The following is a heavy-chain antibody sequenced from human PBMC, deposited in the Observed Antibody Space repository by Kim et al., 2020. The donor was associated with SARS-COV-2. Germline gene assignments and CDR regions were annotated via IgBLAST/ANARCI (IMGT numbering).Heavy chain of an antibody. J-gene: IGHJ4*02. CDR2: ISYDGSNK. CDR3: AKDLLYEDFDY. CDR1: GFTFSSYG. D-gene: IGHD2-2*02. Sequence: GGSLRLSCAASGFTFSSYGMHWVRQAPGKGLEWVAVISYDGSNKYYADSVKGRFTISRDNSKNTLYLQMNSLRAEDTAVYYCAKDLLYEDFDYWGQGTLVTVSS. V-gene: IGHV3-30*18.